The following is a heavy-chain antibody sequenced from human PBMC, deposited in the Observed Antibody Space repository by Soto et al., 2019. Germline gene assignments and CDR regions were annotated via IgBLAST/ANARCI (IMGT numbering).Heavy chain of an antibody. V-gene: IGHV4-59*08. Sequence: SETLSLTCTVSGCSISSYYWSWIRQPPGKGLEWIGYIYYSGSTNYNPSLKSRVTISVDTSKNQFSLKLSSVTAADTAVYYCARSNYDILTGHSFGYWGQGTLVTVSS. J-gene: IGHJ4*02. CDR3: ARSNYDILTGHSFGY. CDR2: IYYSGST. D-gene: IGHD3-9*01. CDR1: GCSISSYY.